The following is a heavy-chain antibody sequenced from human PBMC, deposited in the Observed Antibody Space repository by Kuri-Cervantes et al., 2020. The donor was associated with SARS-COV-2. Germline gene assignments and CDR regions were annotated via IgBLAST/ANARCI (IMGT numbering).Heavy chain of an antibody. CDR2: ISSGGGRNI. CDR3: ARGGLPYGGNSFDY. D-gene: IGHD4-23*01. J-gene: IGHJ4*02. V-gene: IGHV3-48*03. Sequence: GESLKISCAASGFIFSSYEMNWVRQAPGKGLEWVSCISSGGGRNIYYADSVKGRFTISRDNAKNSLYLQMNSLRAEDTAVYYCARGGLPYGGNSFDYWGQGTLVTVSS. CDR1: GFIFSSYE.